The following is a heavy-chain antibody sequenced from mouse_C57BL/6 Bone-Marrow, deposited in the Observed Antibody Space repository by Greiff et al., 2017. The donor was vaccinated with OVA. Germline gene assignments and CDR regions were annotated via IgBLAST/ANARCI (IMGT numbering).Heavy chain of an antibody. V-gene: IGHV5-4*03. CDR3: APTAQATPFAY. CDR1: GFTFSSYA. D-gene: IGHD3-2*02. Sequence: EVMLVESGGGLVKPGGSLKLSCAASGFTFSSYAMSWVRQTPEKRLEWVATISDGGSYTYYPDNVKGRFTISRDNAKNNLYLQMSHLKSEDTAMYYCAPTAQATPFAYWGQGTLVTVSA. CDR2: ISDGGSYT. J-gene: IGHJ3*01.